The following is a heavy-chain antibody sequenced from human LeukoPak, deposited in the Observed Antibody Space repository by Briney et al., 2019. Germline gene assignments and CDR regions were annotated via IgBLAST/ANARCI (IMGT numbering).Heavy chain of an antibody. J-gene: IGHJ4*02. D-gene: IGHD1-26*01. Sequence: ASVKVSCKASGGTFSSYAISWVRQAPGQGLEWMGWISAYNGNTNYAQKLQGRVTMTTDTSTSTAYMELRSLRSDDTAVYYCARYDAYISGRGSDYWGQGTLVTVSS. CDR2: ISAYNGNT. CDR3: ARYDAYISGRGSDY. CDR1: GGTFSSYA. V-gene: IGHV1-18*01.